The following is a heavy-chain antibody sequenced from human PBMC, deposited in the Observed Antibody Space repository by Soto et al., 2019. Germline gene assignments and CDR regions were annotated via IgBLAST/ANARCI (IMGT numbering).Heavy chain of an antibody. CDR1: RGSGRSDNYY. Sequence: SENLSLTCAVSRGSGRSDNYYWSWIRQTPGKGLEWLGFISNTGNTKYNPSLKSRVTISLDTSKNHFSLRLTSVTAADTAVYYCAREVPIYGNNCGSSAMHVCCKRTIV. V-gene: IGHV4-61*03. J-gene: IGHJ3*01. D-gene: IGHD2-2*01. CDR2: ISNTGNT. CDR3: AREVPIYGNNCGSSAMHV.